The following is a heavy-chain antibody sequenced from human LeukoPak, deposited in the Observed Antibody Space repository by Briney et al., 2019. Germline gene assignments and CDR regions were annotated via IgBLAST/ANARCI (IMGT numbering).Heavy chain of an antibody. CDR1: GGSISSGSFY. D-gene: IGHD3-10*01. Sequence: SETLSLTRTVSGGSISSGSFYWSGIPAPAGKGREWIGRIYYSGGAHYTPPLKSRVTISVYTPQNTFSLQMIPVTAADTALYFCARVVRSLWFGELSPRLFDPGGEGTLVTVPS. CDR2: IYYSGGA. V-gene: IGHV4-61*10. J-gene: IGHJ5*02. CDR3: ARVVRSLWFGELSPRLFDP.